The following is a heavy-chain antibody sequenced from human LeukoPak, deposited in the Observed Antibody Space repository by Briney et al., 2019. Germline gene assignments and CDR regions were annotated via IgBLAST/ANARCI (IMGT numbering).Heavy chain of an antibody. D-gene: IGHD4-17*01. CDR3: ASYKEDYGDYLYDAFDI. CDR2: ISGGGGST. CDR1: GFTFSSYA. J-gene: IGHJ3*02. V-gene: IGHV3-23*01. Sequence: GGSLRLSCAASGFTFSSYAVSWVRQAPGKGLEWVSAISGGGGSTYYADSVKGRFTISRDNSKNTLYLQMNSLRVEDTAVYYCASYKEDYGDYLYDAFDIWGQGTMVTVSS.